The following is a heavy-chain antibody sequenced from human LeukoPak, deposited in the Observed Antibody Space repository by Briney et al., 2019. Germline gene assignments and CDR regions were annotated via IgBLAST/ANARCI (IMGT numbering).Heavy chain of an antibody. CDR1: GYTFTSYD. CDR3: ARAGGYCGRISCPYYFDY. CDR2: MNPNSGNT. Sequence: ASVKVSCKASGYTFTSYDINWVRQATGQGLEWMGWMNPNSGNTGYAQKFQGRVTLTRNTSISTAYMELSSLRSEDTAVYYCARAGGYCGRISCPYYFDYWGQGSLVAVSS. V-gene: IGHV1-8*01. D-gene: IGHD2-15*01. J-gene: IGHJ4*02.